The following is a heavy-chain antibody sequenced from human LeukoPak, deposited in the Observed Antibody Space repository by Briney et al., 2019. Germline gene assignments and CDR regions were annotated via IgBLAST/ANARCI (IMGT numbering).Heavy chain of an antibody. CDR1: GYTFTSYD. CDR3: ARAGGYCGRISCPYYFDY. CDR2: MNPNSGNT. Sequence: ASVKVSCKASGYTFTSYDINWVRQATGQGLEWMGWMNPNSGNTGYAQKFQGRVTLTRNTSISTAYMELSSLRSEDTAVYYCARAGGYCGRISCPYYFDYWGQGSLVAVSS. V-gene: IGHV1-8*01. D-gene: IGHD2-15*01. J-gene: IGHJ4*02.